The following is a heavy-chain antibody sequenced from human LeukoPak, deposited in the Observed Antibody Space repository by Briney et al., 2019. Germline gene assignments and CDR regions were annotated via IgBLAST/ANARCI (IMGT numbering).Heavy chain of an antibody. D-gene: IGHD1-1*01. Sequence: SETLSLTCTVSGGSISSGGYYWSWIRQPPGKGLEWIGYIYYSGSTNYNPSLKSRVTISVDTSKNQFSLKLSSVTAADTAVYYCARRLLGPQQGTVWFDPWGQGTLVTVSS. J-gene: IGHJ5*02. CDR2: IYYSGST. V-gene: IGHV4-61*08. CDR1: GGSISSGGYY. CDR3: ARRLLGPQQGTVWFDP.